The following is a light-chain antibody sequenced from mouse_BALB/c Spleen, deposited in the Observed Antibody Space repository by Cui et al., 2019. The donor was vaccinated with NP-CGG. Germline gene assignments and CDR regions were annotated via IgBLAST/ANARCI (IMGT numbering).Light chain of an antibody. CDR2: GTN. Sequence: PVVMQESALTTLPGETVTLTCRSSTGAVTTSNYANWVQEKPDHLFTGLIGGTNNRAPGVPARFSGSLIGDKAALTITGAQTEDEAIYFCALWYSNHWVFGGGTKLTVL. CDR3: ALWYSNHWV. CDR1: TGAVTTSNY. V-gene: IGLV1*01. J-gene: IGLJ1*01.